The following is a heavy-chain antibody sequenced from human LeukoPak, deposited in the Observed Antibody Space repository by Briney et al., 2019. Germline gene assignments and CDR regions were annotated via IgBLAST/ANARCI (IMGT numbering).Heavy chain of an antibody. CDR2: ISSSSSTI. V-gene: IGHV3-48*01. CDR1: GFTFSSYS. D-gene: IGHD3-3*01. J-gene: IGHJ4*02. Sequence: HPGGSLRLSCAASGFTFSSYSMNWVRQAPGKGLEWVSYISSSSSTIYYADSVKGRFTISRDNAKNSLYLQMNSLRAEDTAVYYCARDANYDFWSGYFNFDYWGQGTLVTVSS. CDR3: ARDANYDFWSGYFNFDY.